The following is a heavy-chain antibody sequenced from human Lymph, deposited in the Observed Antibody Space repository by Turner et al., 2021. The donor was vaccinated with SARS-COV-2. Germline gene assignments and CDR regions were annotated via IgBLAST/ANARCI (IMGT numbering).Heavy chain of an antibody. Sequence: EVQLVESGGGLVKPVGSLRLSCAASGFTFSSYSMNWVRQAPGKGLEWVSSISSRGSYIYYADSVKGRFTISRDNAKNSLYLQMNSRRADDTAVYYCAREKLGELFDYWGQGTLVTVSS. V-gene: IGHV3-21*01. D-gene: IGHD3-10*01. CDR2: ISSRGSYI. CDR1: GFTFSSYS. CDR3: AREKLGELFDY. J-gene: IGHJ4*02.